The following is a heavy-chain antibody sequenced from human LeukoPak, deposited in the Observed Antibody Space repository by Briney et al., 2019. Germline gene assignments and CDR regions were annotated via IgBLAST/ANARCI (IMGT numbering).Heavy chain of an antibody. D-gene: IGHD5-18*01. CDR1: GFSLSTYS. CDR2: FSSSSEAI. J-gene: IGHJ6*03. Sequence: PGGSLRLSCGASGFSLSTYSMNWVRQAPGKGLEWISYFSSSSEAIHYADSVLGRFTISRDNTKNSMYLQLNSLRAEDTAVYYCARGDTAPDSHYYMDVWGKGTTVTVS. CDR3: ARGDTAPDSHYYMDV. V-gene: IGHV3-48*01.